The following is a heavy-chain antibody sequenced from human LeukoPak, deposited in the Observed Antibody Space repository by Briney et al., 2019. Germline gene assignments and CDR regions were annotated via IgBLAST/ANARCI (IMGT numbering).Heavy chain of an antibody. CDR3: ARRVGYGASFDP. D-gene: IGHD5-12*01. J-gene: IGHJ5*02. CDR1: GYSISTGYY. CDR2: INHSGST. V-gene: IGHV4-34*01. Sequence: MPSETLSLTCTVSGYSISTGYYWSWIRQPPGKGLEWIGEINHSGSTNYNPSLKSRVTISVDTSKNQFSLKLSSVTAADTAVYYCARRVGYGASFDPWGQGTLVTVSS.